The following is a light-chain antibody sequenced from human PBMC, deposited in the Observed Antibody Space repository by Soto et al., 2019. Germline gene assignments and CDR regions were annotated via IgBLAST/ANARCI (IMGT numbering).Light chain of an antibody. CDR3: QQYYTTPLT. V-gene: IGKV4-1*01. CDR1: RNILYSFNNKNS. J-gene: IGKJ4*01. Sequence: DIVMTQSPDSLAVSLGERATLNCKSSRNILYSFNNKNSLAWYQQKPGQPPKLLAYWASTRAYGVPDRFSGSGSGTDFTLTISSLQAEDVAVYYCQQYYTTPLTFGGGTKVEIK. CDR2: WAS.